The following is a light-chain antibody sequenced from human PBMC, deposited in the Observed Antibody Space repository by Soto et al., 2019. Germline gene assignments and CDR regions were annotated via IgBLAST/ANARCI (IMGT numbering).Light chain of an antibody. CDR1: SSNIGAGYE. Sequence: QSVLTQPPSVSEAPGQRVTISCTGSSSNIGAGYEAHWYQQVPGTAPKLLIYENNNRPSGVPDRFSGSKSGTSASLAITGLQAEGEAEYYCQSYDSSLSGDVFGTGTKVTVL. CDR2: ENN. J-gene: IGLJ1*01. CDR3: QSYDSSLSGDV. V-gene: IGLV1-40*01.